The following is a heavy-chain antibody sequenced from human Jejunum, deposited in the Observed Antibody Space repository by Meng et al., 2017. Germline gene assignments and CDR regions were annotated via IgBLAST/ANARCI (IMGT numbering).Heavy chain of an antibody. J-gene: IGHJ4*02. Sequence: EVQLLESGGGLVQPGGSLILSCAASGFTFSSYAMSWVRQAPGKGLEWVSTISGSGGSTYYADSVKGRFTISRDNSKNTLYLQMNSLRAEDTAVYYCAKDSEKFLAVAAAFDYWGQGTLVTVSS. CDR1: GFTFSSYA. CDR2: ISGSGGST. V-gene: IGHV3-23*01. CDR3: AKDSEKFLAVAAAFDY. D-gene: IGHD6-19*01.